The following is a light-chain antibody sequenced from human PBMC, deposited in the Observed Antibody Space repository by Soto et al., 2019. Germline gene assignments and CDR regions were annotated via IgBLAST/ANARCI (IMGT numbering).Light chain of an antibody. CDR1: QSVSNY. CDR3: QHRGEWPRT. J-gene: IGKJ2*01. V-gene: IGKV3-11*01. CDR2: GAS. Sequence: EIVLTQSPATLSLSPGERATLSCRASQSVSNYLAWYQQKPGQAPRLLIYGASNRATGIPARFTGSGSGTDFTLTISSLEREDFAVYYCQHRGEWPRTFGQGTKLEIK.